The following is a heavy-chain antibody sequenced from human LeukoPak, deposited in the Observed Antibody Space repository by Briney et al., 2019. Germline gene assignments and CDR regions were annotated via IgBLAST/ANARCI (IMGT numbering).Heavy chain of an antibody. Sequence: ASVKVSCKASGGTFSSDAISWVRQAPGQGLEWMGRIIPIFGTANYAQKFQGRVTITTDESTSTAYMELSSLRSEDTAVYYCARGPLVVVNWFDPWGQGTLVTFSS. CDR2: IIPIFGTA. CDR3: ARGPLVVVNWFDP. J-gene: IGHJ5*02. CDR1: GGTFSSDA. D-gene: IGHD2-15*01. V-gene: IGHV1-69*05.